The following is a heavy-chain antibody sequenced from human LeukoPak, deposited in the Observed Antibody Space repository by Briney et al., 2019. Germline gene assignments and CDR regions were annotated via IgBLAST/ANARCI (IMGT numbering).Heavy chain of an antibody. D-gene: IGHD1/OR15-1a*01. CDR3: AITVEQPRKNWFDP. Sequence: SETLSLTCAVYGGSFSGYYWGWIRQPPGKGLEWIGSIYYSGNTYYNPSLKSRVTISVDTSKNQFSLKLSSVTAADTAVYYCAITVEQPRKNWFDPWGQATLVTVSS. V-gene: IGHV4-39*01. CDR2: IYYSGNT. J-gene: IGHJ5*02. CDR1: GGSFSGYY.